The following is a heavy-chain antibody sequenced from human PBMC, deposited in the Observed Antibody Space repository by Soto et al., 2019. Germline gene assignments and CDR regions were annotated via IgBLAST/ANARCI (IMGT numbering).Heavy chain of an antibody. Sequence: SVKVSCKASGGTFSSYSISLVRQAPGQGLEWMGGIIPIFGTANYAQKVPGRVTITADKSTSTAYMELGSLRSEDTGMYYCAHLERVRGRYEVGGDYYYYYGMDVWGQGTTVTVSS. CDR1: GGTFSSYS. V-gene: IGHV1-69*06. J-gene: IGHJ6*01. CDR3: AHLERVRGRYEVGGDYYYYYGMDV. CDR2: IIPIFGTA. D-gene: IGHD1-26*01.